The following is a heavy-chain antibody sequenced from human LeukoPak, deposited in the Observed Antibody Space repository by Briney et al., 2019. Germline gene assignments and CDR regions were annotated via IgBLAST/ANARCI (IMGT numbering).Heavy chain of an antibody. V-gene: IGHV3-21*01. J-gene: IGHJ4*02. Sequence: NTGGSLRLSCAASGFTFSSYYMNWVRQAPGKGLEWVSFITGSSSYIYYTDSVKGRFTISRDNAKNSLFLQMNSLRDEDTAVYYCASGFSSSPYFDYWGQGTLVTVSS. D-gene: IGHD6-6*01. CDR2: ITGSSSYI. CDR1: GFTFSSYY. CDR3: ASGFSSSPYFDY.